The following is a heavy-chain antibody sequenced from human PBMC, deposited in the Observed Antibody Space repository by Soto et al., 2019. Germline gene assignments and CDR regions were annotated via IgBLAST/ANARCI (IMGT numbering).Heavy chain of an antibody. D-gene: IGHD3-16*01. CDR1: GFSLSNARMG. J-gene: IGHJ4*02. V-gene: IGHV2-26*01. Sequence: QVTLKESGPVLVKPTETLTLTCTVSGFSLSNARMGVSWIRQPPGKALEWLAHIFSNDEKSYSTSLKSRLTIYKDPSKRQVVLTMTNMDPVDTATYYCARILSDYVWGSSLDYWGQGTLVTVSS. CDR2: IFSNDEK. CDR3: ARILSDYVWGSSLDY.